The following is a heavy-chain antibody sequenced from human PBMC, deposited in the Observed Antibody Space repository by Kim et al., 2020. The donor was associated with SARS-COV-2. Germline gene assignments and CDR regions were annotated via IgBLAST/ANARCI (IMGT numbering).Heavy chain of an antibody. J-gene: IGHJ4*02. CDR1: GASISSSGYY. CDR2: VYYTGST. Sequence: SETLSLTCTVSGASISSSGYYWGWIRQPPGKGLEWIGSVYYTGSTYYNPSLKSRVTISVDTSKNQFSLKLSSVTAADTAVYYFARHFRGTSIRFLGLLQFDYWGQGTLVTVSS. D-gene: IGHD2-2*02. CDR3: ARHFRGTSIRFLGLLQFDY. V-gene: IGHV4-39*01.